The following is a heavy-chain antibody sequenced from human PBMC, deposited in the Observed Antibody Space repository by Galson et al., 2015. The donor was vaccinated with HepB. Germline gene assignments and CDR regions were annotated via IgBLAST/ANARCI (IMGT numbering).Heavy chain of an antibody. CDR1: GFTVSSNY. CDR2: IYSGGST. V-gene: IGHV3-53*01. Sequence: SLRLSCAASGFTVSSNYMSWVRQAPGKGLEWVSLIYSGGSTYYADSVKGRFTISRDNSKNTLYLQMNSLRAEDTAVYYCAREDRSGWYAFDYWGQGTLVTVSS. D-gene: IGHD6-19*01. J-gene: IGHJ4*02. CDR3: AREDRSGWYAFDY.